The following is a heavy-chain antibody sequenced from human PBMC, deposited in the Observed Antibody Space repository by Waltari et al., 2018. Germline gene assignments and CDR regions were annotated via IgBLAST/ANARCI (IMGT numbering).Heavy chain of an antibody. CDR3: AKAGGWSIYDYYGVDV. V-gene: IGHV1-18*01. D-gene: IGHD6-19*01. J-gene: IGHJ6*02. CDR1: GYTYTNFG. CDR2: ISVYNGDT. Sequence: QIQLIQSGAEVKKPGASVKVSCKASGYTYTNFGVRWVRQAPGQGLEWVGWISVYNGDTNYAQNLQGRVTMTTDTSTNTAYLELTSLISDDTAVYYCAKAGGWSIYDYYGVDVWGQGTTVTVSS.